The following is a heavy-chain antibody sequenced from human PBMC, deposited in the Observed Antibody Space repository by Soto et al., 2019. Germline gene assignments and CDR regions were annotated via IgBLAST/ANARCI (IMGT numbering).Heavy chain of an antibody. CDR2: INHSGST. V-gene: IGHV4-34*01. CDR3: ARPYSGGPNDPFDV. CDR1: GGSIGGYG. D-gene: IGHD1-26*01. J-gene: IGHJ3*01. Sequence: VIRSLRSTVAGGSIGGYGWSCIRKRPGKGLEWIGEINHSGSTNYNPSLKSRVTISVDTSKNQFSLKLSSVTAADTAMYYCARPYSGGPNDPFDVRGQGTIVTGSS.